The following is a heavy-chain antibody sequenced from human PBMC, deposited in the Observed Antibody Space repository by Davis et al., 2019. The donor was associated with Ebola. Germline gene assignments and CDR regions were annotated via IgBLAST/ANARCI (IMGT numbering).Heavy chain of an antibody. D-gene: IGHD2-2*01. V-gene: IGHV5-51*01. CDR3: ARLGRYCSSTSCPSNWFDP. CDR1: GYSFTSYW. CDR2: IYPGDSDT. J-gene: IGHJ5*02. Sequence: PGGSLRLSCKGSGYSFTSYWIGWVRQMPGKGLEWMGIIYPGDSDTRYSPSFQGQVTISADKSISTAYLQWSSLKASDTAMYYCARLGRYCSSTSCPSNWFDPWGQGTLVTVSS.